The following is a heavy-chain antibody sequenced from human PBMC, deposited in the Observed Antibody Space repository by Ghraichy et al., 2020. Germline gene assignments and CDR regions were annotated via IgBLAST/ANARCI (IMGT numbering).Heavy chain of an antibody. D-gene: IGHD3-10*01. J-gene: IGHJ6*02. CDR2: IYSGGST. CDR1: GFTVSSNY. Sequence: GGSLRLSCAASGFTVSSNYMSWVRQAPGKGLEWVSVIYSGGSTYYADSVKGRFTISRDNSKNTLYLQMNSLRAEDTAVYYCARRGGPGGEISMVRGVYYYGMDVWGQGTTVTVSS. CDR3: ARRGGPGGEISMVRGVYYYGMDV. V-gene: IGHV3-66*04.